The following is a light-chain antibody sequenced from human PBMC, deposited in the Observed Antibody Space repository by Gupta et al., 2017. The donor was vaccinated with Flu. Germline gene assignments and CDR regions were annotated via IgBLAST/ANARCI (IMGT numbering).Light chain of an antibody. V-gene: IGLV2-14*01. J-gene: IGLJ2*01. CDR3: GSYGAVGV. CDR1: SSDIGAYNY. Sequence: GQSIAIACTGTSSDIGAYNYVSWYQQSPGKAPKLMIYEVSNRPSGVSTRFSGSKSGNTASLTISGLQAEDEADIYCGSYGAVGVFGGGTKVTVL. CDR2: EVS.